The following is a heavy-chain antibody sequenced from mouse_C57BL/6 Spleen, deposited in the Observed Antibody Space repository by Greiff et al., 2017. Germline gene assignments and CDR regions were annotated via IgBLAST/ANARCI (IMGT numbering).Heavy chain of an antibody. Sequence: EVQLQQSGPGLVKPSQSLSLTCSVTGYSITSGYYWYWIRQFPGNKLEWMGYISYDGSNNYNPSLKNRISITRDTSKNQFFLKWNSVTTEDTATYYCARELLLAWYFDVWGTGTTVTVSS. CDR2: ISYDGSN. J-gene: IGHJ1*03. CDR3: ARELLLAWYFDV. CDR1: GYSITSGYY. D-gene: IGHD1-1*01. V-gene: IGHV3-6*01.